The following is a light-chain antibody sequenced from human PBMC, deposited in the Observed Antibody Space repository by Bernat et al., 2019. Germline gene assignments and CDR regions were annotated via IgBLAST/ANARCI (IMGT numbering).Light chain of an antibody. CDR3: QQYTTSPFT. V-gene: IGKV1-5*01. J-gene: IGKJ3*01. Sequence: DIQMTQSPSSLSASVGDTVTITCRASQSIIRGLAWFQQIPGTAPKLLIYEASSLQSGVPSRFSGSGSGTDFTLTITRLQSEDFATYYCQQYTTSPFTFGPGTKLDIK. CDR2: EAS. CDR1: QSIIRG.